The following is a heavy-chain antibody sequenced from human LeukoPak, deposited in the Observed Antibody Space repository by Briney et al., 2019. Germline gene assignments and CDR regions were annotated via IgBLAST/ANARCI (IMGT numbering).Heavy chain of an antibody. Sequence: GGSLRLACSASEFTFSSYAMHCVRQAPRKGVEWVAVRSYDGNNKHYADSVKSRFTISRDNSKNTLYLQMNSLRPEDTGVYYCARSAGYCTSTSCYYYDYWGQGTLSPSPQ. J-gene: IGHJ4*02. D-gene: IGHD2-2*01. V-gene: IGHV3-30*04. CDR2: RSYDGNNK. CDR3: ARSAGYCTSTSCYYYDY. CDR1: EFTFSSYA.